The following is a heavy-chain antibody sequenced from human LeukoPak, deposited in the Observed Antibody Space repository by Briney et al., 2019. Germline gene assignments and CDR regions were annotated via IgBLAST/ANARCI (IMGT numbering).Heavy chain of an antibody. CDR3: ARDLSGSPG. CDR1: GFTFSSYA. J-gene: IGHJ4*02. CDR2: ISYDGSNK. V-gene: IGHV3-30-3*01. D-gene: IGHD1-26*01. Sequence: PGGSLRLSCAASGFTFSSYAMHWVRQAPGKGLEWVAVISYDGSNKYYADSVKGRFTISRDNPKNTLYLQMNSLRAEDTAVYYCARDLSGSPGWGQGTLVTVSS.